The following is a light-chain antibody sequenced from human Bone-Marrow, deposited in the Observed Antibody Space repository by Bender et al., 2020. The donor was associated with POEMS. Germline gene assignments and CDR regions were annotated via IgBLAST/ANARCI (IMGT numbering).Light chain of an antibody. CDR3: SSYTSTNTLVV. CDR2: EAT. V-gene: IGLV2-14*02. J-gene: IGLJ2*01. Sequence: QSALTQPASVSGSPGQSITISCTGTSSDIGNYGFVSWYQQHPGKAPKLIIYEATKRPSGVSYRFSGSKSGNTASLTISGLQAEDEADYYCSSYTSTNTLVVFGGGTKLTVL. CDR1: SSDIGNYGF.